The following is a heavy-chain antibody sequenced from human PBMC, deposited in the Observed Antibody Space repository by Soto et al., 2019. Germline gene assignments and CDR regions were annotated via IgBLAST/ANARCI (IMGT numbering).Heavy chain of an antibody. Sequence: EVQLVESGGGLVQPGGSLRLSCTASGLTLSASQMDWVRQAPGKGQEWISYINSDGRAIYYADAVKGRFTISRDDGRDFMFLQMNNLRDEETGVYCCARDGNRGYGMGVWGQGTTVTVSS. CDR3: ARDGNRGYGMGV. J-gene: IGHJ6*02. CDR1: GLTLSASQ. CDR2: INSDGRAI. V-gene: IGHV3-48*02. D-gene: IGHD3-16*01.